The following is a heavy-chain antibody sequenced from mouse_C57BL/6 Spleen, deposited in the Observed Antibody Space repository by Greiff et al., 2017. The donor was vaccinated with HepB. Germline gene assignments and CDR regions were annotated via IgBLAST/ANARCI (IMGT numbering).Heavy chain of an antibody. CDR2: IRLKSDNYAT. CDR1: GFTFSNYW. V-gene: IGHV6-3*01. D-gene: IGHD1-1*01. Sequence: EVKLQESGGGLVQPGGSMKLSCVASGFTFSNYWMNWVRQSPEKGLEWVAQIRLKSDNYATHYAESVKGRFTISRDDSKSSVYLQMNNLRAEDTGMYYCTVSYGSSYWFAYWGQGTLVTVSA. J-gene: IGHJ3*01. CDR3: TVSYGSSYWFAY.